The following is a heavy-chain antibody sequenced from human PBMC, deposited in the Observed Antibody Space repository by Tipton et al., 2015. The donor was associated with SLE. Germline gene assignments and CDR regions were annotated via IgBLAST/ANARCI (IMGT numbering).Heavy chain of an antibody. CDR3: ARVEERYYYDSSGYYLGAFDI. Sequence: TLSLTCTVSGGSISSSSYYWGWIRQPPGKGLEWIGYIYYTGSTYYNPSLKSRVTISVDTSKNQFSLMLSSVTAADTAVYYCARVEERYYYDSSGYYLGAFDIWGQGTMVTVSS. CDR1: GGSISSSSYY. V-gene: IGHV4-30-4*08. J-gene: IGHJ3*02. CDR2: IYYTGST. D-gene: IGHD3-22*01.